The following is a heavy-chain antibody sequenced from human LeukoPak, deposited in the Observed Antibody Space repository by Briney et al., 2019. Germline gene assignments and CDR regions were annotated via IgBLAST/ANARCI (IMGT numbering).Heavy chain of an antibody. D-gene: IGHD3-3*01. CDR2: ISAYNGNT. CDR1: GYTFTSYG. V-gene: IGHV1-18*01. Sequence: PGASVKVSCKASGYTFTSYGISLVRLAPGQGLEWTGRISAYNGNTNYAQKLQGRVTMTTDTSTSTAYMELRSLRSDDTAVYYCAREGIYGVVIIDAFDIWGQGTMVTVSS. CDR3: AREGIYGVVIIDAFDI. J-gene: IGHJ3*02.